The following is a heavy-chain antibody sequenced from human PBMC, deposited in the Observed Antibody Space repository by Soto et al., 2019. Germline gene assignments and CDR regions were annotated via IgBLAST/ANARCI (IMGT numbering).Heavy chain of an antibody. J-gene: IGHJ6*03. V-gene: IGHV1-69*08. CDR3: ARDRYEDGDFFYYYMDV. Sequence: QVQLVQSGAEVKKPGSSVKVSCKASGGTFSSYTISWVRQAPGQGLEWMGRIIPILGIANYAQKFQGRVTITADKSTSTAYIELSSLRSEDTAVYYCARDRYEDGDFFYYYMDVWGKGTTVTVSS. D-gene: IGHD4-17*01. CDR1: GGTFSSYT. CDR2: IIPILGIA.